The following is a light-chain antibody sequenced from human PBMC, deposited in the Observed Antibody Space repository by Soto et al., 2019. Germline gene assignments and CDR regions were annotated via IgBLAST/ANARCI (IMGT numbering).Light chain of an antibody. J-gene: IGLJ2*01. V-gene: IGLV1-51*01. CDR2: DNN. CDR3: GTWDSNRSAL. CDR1: SSNIGNNY. Sequence: QSVLTQPPSVSAAPGQKVTISCSGSSSNIGNNYVSWYQQLPGTAPKLLIYDNNKRPSGIPDRFTGSKSGTSATLGITGLQTGDEADYYCGTWDSNRSALFGGGTKVTVL.